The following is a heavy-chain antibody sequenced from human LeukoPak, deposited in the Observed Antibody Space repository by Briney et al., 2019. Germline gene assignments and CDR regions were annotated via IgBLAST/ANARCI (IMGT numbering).Heavy chain of an antibody. Sequence: PGGSLRLSCAASGFTFSRYALHWVRQAPGKGLEYVSAITSHGDTTYYADSLKGRFTISRDNSKNTLYLQMGSLRPEDMAVYYCARRGDPRDPFDLWGQGTMVTVSS. CDR3: ARRGDPRDPFDL. D-gene: IGHD3-16*01. V-gene: IGHV3-64*02. CDR2: ITSHGDTT. CDR1: GFTFSRYA. J-gene: IGHJ3*01.